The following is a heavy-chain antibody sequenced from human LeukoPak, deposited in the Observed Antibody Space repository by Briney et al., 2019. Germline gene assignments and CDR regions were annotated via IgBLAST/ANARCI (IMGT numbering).Heavy chain of an antibody. V-gene: IGHV3-74*01. J-gene: IGHJ5*02. CDR3: ARTRTLPIAGGFDT. Sequence: GGSLRLSCAASGFTFSSYWMHWVSQGPGKWMVWVSRISTDGSSTDYADTVKGRFTISRENAKNTLYLQMNSLRAEDTAVYYCARTRTLPIAGGFDTWGQGSLVTVSS. CDR2: ISTDGSST. D-gene: IGHD3-16*01. CDR1: GFTFSSYW.